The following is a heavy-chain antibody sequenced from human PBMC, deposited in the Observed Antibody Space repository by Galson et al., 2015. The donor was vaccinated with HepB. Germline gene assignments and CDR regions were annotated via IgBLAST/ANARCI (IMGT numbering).Heavy chain of an antibody. CDR1: GDSVSSDSAA. CDR3: ARDGYLGLLYYFDY. CDR2: TYHRSRWYY. V-gene: IGHV6-1*01. Sequence: CAISGDSVSSDSAAWNWIRQSPSRGLEWLGRTYHRSRWYYDYAVSVQSRIIINSDTSKNQFSLQLKSVTPEDTAVYYCARDGYLGLLYYFDYWSQGTLVTVSS. D-gene: IGHD2/OR15-2a*01. J-gene: IGHJ4*02.